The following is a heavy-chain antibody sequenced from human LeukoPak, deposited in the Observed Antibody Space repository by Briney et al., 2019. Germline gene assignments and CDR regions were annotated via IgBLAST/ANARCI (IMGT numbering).Heavy chain of an antibody. CDR2: INPNSGGT. J-gene: IGHJ4*02. D-gene: IGHD4-17*01. CDR3: ARDGDYGDYGAPFDY. Sequence: ASVKVSCKASGYTFTGYYMHWVRQAPGQGLEWMGWINPNSGGTNYAQKFQGRVTMTRDTSISTAYMELSRLRSDDTAVYYCARDGDYGDYGAPFDYWGQGTLVT. V-gene: IGHV1-2*02. CDR1: GYTFTGYY.